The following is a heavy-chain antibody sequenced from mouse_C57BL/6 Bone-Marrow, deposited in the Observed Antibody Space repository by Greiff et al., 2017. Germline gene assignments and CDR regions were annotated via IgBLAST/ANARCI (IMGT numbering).Heavy chain of an antibody. CDR2: IYPRSGNT. Sequence: QVQLKESGAELARPGASVKLSCKASGYIFTSYGISWVKQRTGQGLEWIGEIYPRSGNTYYNEKFKGKATLTADKSSSTAYMELRSLTSEDSAVYFCARSAGHGNSYYYAMDYWGQGTSVTVSS. J-gene: IGHJ4*01. CDR3: ARSAGHGNSYYYAMDY. V-gene: IGHV1-81*01. D-gene: IGHD2-1*01. CDR1: GYIFTSYG.